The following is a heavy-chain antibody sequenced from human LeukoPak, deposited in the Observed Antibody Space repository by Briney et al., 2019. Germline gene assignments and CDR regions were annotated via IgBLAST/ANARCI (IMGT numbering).Heavy chain of an antibody. Sequence: GGSLTLSCAASGFTFSSYMMNWVRQAPGNGREWVSCVSSISNYIYYAESVNGRFTISRDNAKNSLYLQMKSLRAEETAVYYCAADGDYILGFDYWGQGTPVTVSS. CDR3: AADGDYILGFDY. J-gene: IGHJ4*02. D-gene: IGHD4-17*01. V-gene: IGHV3-21*01. CDR1: GFTFSSYM. CDR2: VSSISNYI.